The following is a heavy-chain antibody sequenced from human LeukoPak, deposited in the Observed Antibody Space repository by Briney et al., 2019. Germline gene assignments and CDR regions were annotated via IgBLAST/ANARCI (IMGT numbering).Heavy chain of an antibody. Sequence: PGGSLRLSCAASGFTFNSYWMHWVRQAPGKGLVWVSRINSDGNSASYAESVRGRFTISRDNGKNTLYLQMNSLRAEDTAVYYCARDAQGSFDYWGRGTLVTVSS. CDR3: ARDAQGSFDY. CDR1: GFTFNSYW. J-gene: IGHJ4*02. V-gene: IGHV3-74*01. CDR2: INSDGNSA.